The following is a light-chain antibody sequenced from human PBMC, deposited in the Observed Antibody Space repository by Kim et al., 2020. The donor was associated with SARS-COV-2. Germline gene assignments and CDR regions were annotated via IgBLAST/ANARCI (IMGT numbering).Light chain of an antibody. CDR2: GAS. CDR3: QQYNAYPLT. CDR1: RDISNY. J-gene: IGKJ3*01. V-gene: IGKV1-16*02. Sequence: DIQMTQSPSSLSASVGDRITITCRASRDISNYLAWLQQRPGKAPRSLIYGASSLQSGVPLKFSGNGSGTDFTLTISSLRPDDSAIYYCQQYNAYPLTFGPGTKVDIK.